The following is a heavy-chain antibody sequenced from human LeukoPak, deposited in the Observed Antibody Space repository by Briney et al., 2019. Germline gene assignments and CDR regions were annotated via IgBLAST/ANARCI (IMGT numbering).Heavy chain of an antibody. J-gene: IGHJ4*02. Sequence: ASVKVSCKASGYTFTNNYLHWVRQAPGQGLEWMGMIYPRDGSTSYAQNFQGRVTGTRDTSTTTVHMEPSGLRSADTAVSYCERDHEGFDYCGQGTVVTVSS. CDR3: ERDHEGFDY. CDR2: IYPRDGST. V-gene: IGHV1-46*01. CDR1: GYTFTNNY.